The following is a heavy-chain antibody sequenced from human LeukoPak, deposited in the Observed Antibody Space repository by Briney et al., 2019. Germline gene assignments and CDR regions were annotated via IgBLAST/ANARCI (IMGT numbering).Heavy chain of an antibody. CDR2: INHSGST. V-gene: IGHV4-34*01. CDR3: ARAPSYNNVP. Sequence: SETLSLTCAVYGRSLSGYYWNWIRQPPGMGLEWIGEINHSGSTNYNPSLKSRVTISVDTSKNQFSLKLSSVTAADTAVYYCARAPSYNNVPWGQGTLVTVSS. CDR1: GRSLSGYY. J-gene: IGHJ5*02. D-gene: IGHD3-10*01.